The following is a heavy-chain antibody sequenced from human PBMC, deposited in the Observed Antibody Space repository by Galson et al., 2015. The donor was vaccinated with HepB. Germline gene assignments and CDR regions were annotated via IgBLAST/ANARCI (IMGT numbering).Heavy chain of an antibody. Sequence: LSLTCAVSGGSISSSDWWTWVRQPPGKGLEWIGEIYHSWTTNYNPSLQSRVTISVDKSKDHFFLKLSSVTAADTAIYYCARRVAGRNWFDLWGQGTLVTVSS. CDR2: IYHSWTT. V-gene: IGHV4-4*02. J-gene: IGHJ5*02. D-gene: IGHD2-15*01. CDR3: ARRVAGRNWFDL. CDR1: GGSISSSDW.